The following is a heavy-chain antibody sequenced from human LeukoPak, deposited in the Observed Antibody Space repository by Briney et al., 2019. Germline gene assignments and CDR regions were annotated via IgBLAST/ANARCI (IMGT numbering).Heavy chain of an antibody. J-gene: IGHJ4*02. CDR1: RGSPSGYY. CDR2: INHSGST. D-gene: IGHD5-18*01. CDR3: ARGRSGTAMVLFDY. V-gene: IGHV4-34*01. Sequence: PETLSLTCAVSRGSPSGYYWSRIRQPPGTGLEWIGEINHSGSTNYNPSLKSRVTISVDTSKNQFSLQLNSVTPEDTAVYYCARGRSGTAMVLFDYWGQGTLVTVSS.